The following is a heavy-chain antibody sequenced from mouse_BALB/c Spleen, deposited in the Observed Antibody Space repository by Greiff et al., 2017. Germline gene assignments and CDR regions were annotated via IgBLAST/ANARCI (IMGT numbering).Heavy chain of an antibody. CDR2: IWSGGHT. CDR1: GFSLTSYG. D-gene: IGHD1-2*01. CDR3: ARTLLRPYYFDY. V-gene: IGHV2-2-1*01. J-gene: IGHJ2*01. Sequence: QVQLKESGPGLVQPSQSLSITCTVSGFSLTSYGVHWVRHPPGKGLEWLGVIWSGGHTDYNAAFISRWSISKDNSKSQVFFKMNSLQTDDTAIYYCARTLLRPYYFDYWGQGTTLTVSA.